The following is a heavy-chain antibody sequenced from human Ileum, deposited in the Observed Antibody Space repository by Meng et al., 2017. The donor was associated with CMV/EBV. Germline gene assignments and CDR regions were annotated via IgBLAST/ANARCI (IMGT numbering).Heavy chain of an antibody. Sequence: GESLKISCAASGFTFSNYAMRWVRQAPGKGLEWVSGISANGEQTHYADSVQGRFSVSRDNSKNTLYLQMNSLRAEDTAVYYCAKESSSWSLPSDYWGQGTLVTVSS. CDR2: ISANGEQT. D-gene: IGHD6-13*01. CDR1: GFTFSNYA. V-gene: IGHV3-23*01. J-gene: IGHJ4*02. CDR3: AKESSSWSLPSDY.